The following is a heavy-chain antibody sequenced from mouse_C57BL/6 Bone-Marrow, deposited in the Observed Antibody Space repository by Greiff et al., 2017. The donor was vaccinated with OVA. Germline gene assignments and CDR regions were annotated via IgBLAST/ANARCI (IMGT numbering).Heavy chain of an antibody. CDR2: ISSGSSTI. CDR1: GFTFSDSG. V-gene: IGHV5-17*01. D-gene: IGHD1-1*01. J-gene: IGHJ2*01. Sequence: EVQLVESGGGLVKPGGSLKLSCAASGFTFSDSGMHWVRQAPETGLEWVAYISSGSSTIYYADTVKGRFTISRDNAKNTLFLQMTSLRSEDTAMYYCARTVVADYWGQGTTLTVSS. CDR3: ARTVVADY.